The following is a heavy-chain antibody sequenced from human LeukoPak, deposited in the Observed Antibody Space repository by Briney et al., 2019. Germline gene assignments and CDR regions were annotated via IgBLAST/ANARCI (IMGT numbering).Heavy chain of an antibody. J-gene: IGHJ4*02. CDR2: IKNKVDGGTT. Sequence: GRSLRLSCAGSGFTFSDAWMSWVRQAPGRGLEWVGRIKNKVDGGTTDYAAPAKGRFTISRDDAKNMAYLQMSSLKIEDTGVYYCTTRGGLGYWGQGTLVTVSS. D-gene: IGHD3-10*01. V-gene: IGHV3-15*01. CDR3: TTRGGLGY. CDR1: GFTFSDAW.